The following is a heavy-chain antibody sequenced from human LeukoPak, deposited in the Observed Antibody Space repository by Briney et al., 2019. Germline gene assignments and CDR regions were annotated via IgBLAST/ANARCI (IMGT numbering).Heavy chain of an antibody. Sequence: SETLSLTCAVYGGSFSGYYWSWIRQPPGKGLEWIGYIYYSGSTNYNPSLKSRVTISVDTSKNQFSLKLSSVTAADTAVYYCARVGPHRLRRGGGGSYYFDYWGQGTLVTVSS. D-gene: IGHD4-17*01. CDR3: ARVGPHRLRRGGGGSYYFDY. V-gene: IGHV4-59*01. J-gene: IGHJ4*02. CDR1: GGSFSGYY. CDR2: IYYSGST.